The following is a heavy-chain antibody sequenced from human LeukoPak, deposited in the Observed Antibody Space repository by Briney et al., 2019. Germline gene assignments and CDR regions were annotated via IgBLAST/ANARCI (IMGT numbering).Heavy chain of an antibody. V-gene: IGHV3-23*01. D-gene: IGHD1-26*01. Sequence: GGSLRLSCAASGFIFSTYAMSWVRQAPGKGLEWVSAITGSGDSTYYADSVKGRFTISRDNSKNTLSLQMNSLRAEDTAVYYCAKENPVGGTNYFDYWGQGTLVTVSS. J-gene: IGHJ4*02. CDR1: GFIFSTYA. CDR2: ITGSGDST. CDR3: AKENPVGGTNYFDY.